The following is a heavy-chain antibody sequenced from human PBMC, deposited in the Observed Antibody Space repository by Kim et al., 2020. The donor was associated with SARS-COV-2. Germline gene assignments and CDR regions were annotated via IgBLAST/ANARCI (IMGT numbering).Heavy chain of an antibody. CDR3: ARSGEQLVLYYYYYGMDV. V-gene: IGHV4-39*01. D-gene: IGHD6-13*01. CDR1: GGSISSSSYY. Sequence: SETLSLTCTVSGGSISSSSYYWGWILQPPGKGLEWIGSIYYSGSTYYNPSLKSRVTISVDTSKNQFSLKLSSVTAADTAVYYCARSGEQLVLYYYYYGMDVWGQGTTVTVSS. J-gene: IGHJ6*02. CDR2: IYYSGST.